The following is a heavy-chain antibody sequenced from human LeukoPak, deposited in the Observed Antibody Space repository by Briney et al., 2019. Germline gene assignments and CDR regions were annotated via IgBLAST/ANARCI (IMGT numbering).Heavy chain of an antibody. CDR1: GFTYSSYA. D-gene: IGHD1-26*01. V-gene: IGHV3-30*04. CDR3: AREWSGSYLDY. Sequence: GGSLRLSCAASGFTYSSYAMHWVRQAPGKGLEWVAVISYDGSNKYYADSVKGRFTISRDNSKNTLYLQMNSLRAEDTAVYYCAREWSGSYLDYWGQGTLVTVSS. J-gene: IGHJ4*02. CDR2: ISYDGSNK.